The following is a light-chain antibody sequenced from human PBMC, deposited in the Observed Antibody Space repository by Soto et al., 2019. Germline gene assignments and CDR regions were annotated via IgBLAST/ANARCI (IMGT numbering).Light chain of an antibody. CDR1: QAITYY. CDR2: DAS. CDR3: QQYANLPLT. V-gene: IGKV1-33*01. Sequence: DIQMTQSPSSLSASVGDRVTITCQASQAITYYLNWYQHKPGQAPELLIFDASSLKTGVPSRFSGSGSGTYFTFTISNLQPEDIATYYCQQYANLPLTFGGGTKVDI. J-gene: IGKJ4*01.